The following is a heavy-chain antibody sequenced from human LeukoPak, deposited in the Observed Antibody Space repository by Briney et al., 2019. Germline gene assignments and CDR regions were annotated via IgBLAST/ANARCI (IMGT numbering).Heavy chain of an antibody. J-gene: IGHJ4*02. CDR2: IYYSGST. Sequence: SETLSLTCTVSGGSISSYYWSWIRQPPGKGLEWIGYIYYSGSTNYNPSFKSRVTISVDTSKNQFSLKLSSVTAADTAVYYCARYQMTTIDYWGQGTLVTVSS. CDR3: ARYQMTTIDY. V-gene: IGHV4-59*01. D-gene: IGHD1-1*01. CDR1: GGSISSYY.